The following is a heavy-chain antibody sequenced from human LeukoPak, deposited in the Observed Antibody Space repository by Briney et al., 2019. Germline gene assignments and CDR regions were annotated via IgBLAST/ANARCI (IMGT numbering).Heavy chain of an antibody. D-gene: IGHD4-11*01. CDR3: ARWEVTGCSRHDAFDI. CDR2: ISAYSGTT. CDR1: GYTFANYG. Sequence: ASVKVSCKASGYTFANYGISWVRQAPGHGLEWMGWISAYSGTTSYAQKLQGRVTMTTDTSTSTAYMDLRSLRSDDTAVYYCARWEVTGCSRHDAFDIWGQGTMVTVSS. J-gene: IGHJ3*02. V-gene: IGHV1-18*01.